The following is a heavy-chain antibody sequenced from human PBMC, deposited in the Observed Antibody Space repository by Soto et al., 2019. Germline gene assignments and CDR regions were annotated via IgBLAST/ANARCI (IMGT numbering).Heavy chain of an antibody. CDR1: GYTFTSYG. V-gene: IGHV1-18*01. J-gene: IGHJ5*02. Sequence: GASVKVSCKASGYTFTSYGISWVRQAPGQGLEWMGWISAYNGNTNYAQKLQGRVTMTTDTSTSTAYMELRSLRSDDTAVYYCARGAFWTYYDFWSGYNNWFDPWGQGTLVTVSS. CDR2: ISAYNGNT. CDR3: ARGAFWTYYDFWSGYNNWFDP. D-gene: IGHD3-3*01.